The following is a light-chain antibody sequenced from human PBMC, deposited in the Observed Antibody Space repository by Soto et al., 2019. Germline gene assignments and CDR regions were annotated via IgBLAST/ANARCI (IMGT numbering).Light chain of an antibody. V-gene: IGKV1-9*01. CDR1: QGIKNY. Sequence: DIQLTQSPTFLSASVGDRVTITCRASQGIKNYFGWYQQKPGKAPKFLIFGASSLQSGVPSRFSGSGSGTEFTLTIGSLQPEDFATYYCQQFYSDPLTFGGGTKVEIK. CDR2: GAS. CDR3: QQFYSDPLT. J-gene: IGKJ4*01.